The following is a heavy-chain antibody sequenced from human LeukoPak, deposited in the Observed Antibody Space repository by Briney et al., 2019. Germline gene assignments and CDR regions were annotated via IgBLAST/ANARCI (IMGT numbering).Heavy chain of an antibody. V-gene: IGHV1-46*01. D-gene: IGHD5-18*01. CDR3: ARGYSYGYVEDY. J-gene: IGHJ4*02. CDR2: INPSGGST. Sequence: ASVKVSCKASGYTFTSYYMHWVRQAPGQGLEWMGIINPSGGSTSYAQKFQGRVTMTRDTSISTAYMELSRLRSDDTAVYYCARGYSYGYVEDYWGQGTLVTVSS. CDR1: GYTFTSYY.